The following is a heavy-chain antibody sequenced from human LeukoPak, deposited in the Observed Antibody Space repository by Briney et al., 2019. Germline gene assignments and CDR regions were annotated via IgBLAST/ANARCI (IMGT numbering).Heavy chain of an antibody. CDR1: GGSISSYY. V-gene: IGHV4-59*01. CDR3: ARRNSGTHTFDY. CDR2: IYYSGSI. D-gene: IGHD1/OR15-1a*01. Sequence: SETLSLTCTVSGGSISSYYWSWIRQPPGKGLEWIGYIYYSGSINYNPSLKRRVTISVDTSKNQFSLMLSSVTAADTAVYFCARRNSGTHTFDYWGQGTLVTVSS. J-gene: IGHJ4*02.